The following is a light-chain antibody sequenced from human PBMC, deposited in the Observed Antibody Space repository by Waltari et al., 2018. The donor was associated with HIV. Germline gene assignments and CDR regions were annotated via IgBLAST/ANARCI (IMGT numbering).Light chain of an antibody. Sequence: QSALTQPPSASGSPGQSVTISCTGTTKDVGLYNYVSWYQQNPGEAPKLIIFEVSKRPWGGPDRFSGSKSGNTASLTVSGLQSEDEADYFCSSYAGSNTLLFGGGTKLTVL. CDR3: SSYAGSNTLL. J-gene: IGLJ2*01. CDR2: EVS. CDR1: TKDVGLYNY. V-gene: IGLV2-8*01.